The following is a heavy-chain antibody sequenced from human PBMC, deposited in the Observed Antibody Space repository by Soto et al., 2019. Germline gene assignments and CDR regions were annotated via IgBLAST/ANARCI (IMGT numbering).Heavy chain of an antibody. CDR1: GGSFSGYY. V-gene: IGHV4-34*01. Sequence: SETLSLTCAVYGGSFSGYYWSWIRQPPGKGLEWIGEINHSGSTNYNPSLKSRVTISVDTSKNQFSLKLSSVTAADTAVYYCARAGPSRAPPRKSNYYYYYMDVWGKGTTVTVSS. CDR3: ARAGPSRAPPRKSNYYYYYMDV. CDR2: INHSGST. J-gene: IGHJ6*03. D-gene: IGHD6-13*01.